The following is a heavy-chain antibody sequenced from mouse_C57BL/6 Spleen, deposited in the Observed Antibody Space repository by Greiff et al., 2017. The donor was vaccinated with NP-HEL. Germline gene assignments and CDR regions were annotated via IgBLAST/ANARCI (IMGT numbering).Heavy chain of an antibody. CDR1: GYSITSGYY. J-gene: IGHJ4*01. CDR2: ISYDGSN. Sequence: EVKLQESGPGLVKPSQSLSLTCSVTGYSITSGYYWNWIRQSPGNKLEWMGYISYDGSNNYNPSLKNRIPITRDTSKNQFFLKLNSVTTEDTATYYCARDLYDGYYDYAMDYWGQGTSVTVSS. V-gene: IGHV3-6*01. D-gene: IGHD2-3*01. CDR3: ARDLYDGYYDYAMDY.